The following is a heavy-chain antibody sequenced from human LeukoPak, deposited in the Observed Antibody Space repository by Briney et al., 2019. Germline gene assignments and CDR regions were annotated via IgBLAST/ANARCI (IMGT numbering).Heavy chain of an antibody. J-gene: IGHJ3*02. CDR2: SYYSGST. Sequence: PSETLSLTCSVSGFSFGSGDYYWSWIRQPPGKGLEWLGYSYYSGSTYYNPSLKSRLIISLDTSKNQFSLKLTSLTAADTAVYYCARAPISMMVVVNSGSAFDIWGQGTLVTVSS. V-gene: IGHV4-30-4*01. CDR3: ARAPISMMVVVNSGSAFDI. CDR1: GFSFGSGDYY. D-gene: IGHD3-22*01.